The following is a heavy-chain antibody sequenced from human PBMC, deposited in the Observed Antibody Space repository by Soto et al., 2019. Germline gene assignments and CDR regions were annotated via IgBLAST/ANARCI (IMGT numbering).Heavy chain of an antibody. V-gene: IGHV2-26*01. CDR1: GYSLSNARLG. D-gene: IGHD5-18*01. CDR2: IFSNDEK. CDR3: ARLRTVYSYLHS. J-gene: IGHJ1*01. Sequence: QITLKESGPVLVKSTETLTLTCTVSGYSLSNARLGVAWIRQPPGKALEWLAHIFSNDEKSYNTSLESRITTSKDISRHQAVLTTTNFDPMDTAPSPSARLRTVYSYLHSWGQGTLVTVSS.